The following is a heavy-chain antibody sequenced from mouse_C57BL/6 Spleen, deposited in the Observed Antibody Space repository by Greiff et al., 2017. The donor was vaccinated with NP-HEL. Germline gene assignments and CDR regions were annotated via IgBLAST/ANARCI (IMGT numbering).Heavy chain of an antibody. V-gene: IGHV5-4*01. Sequence: EVKLMESGGGLVKPGGSLKLSCAASGFTFSSYAMSWVRQTPEQRLEWVATISDGGSYTYYPDNVKGRFTISGANAKNNLYLQMSHLKSEDTAMYYCAREAYYSNYVSYAMDYWGQGTSVTVSS. CDR2: ISDGGSYT. D-gene: IGHD2-5*01. CDR1: GFTFSSYA. J-gene: IGHJ4*01. CDR3: AREAYYSNYVSYAMDY.